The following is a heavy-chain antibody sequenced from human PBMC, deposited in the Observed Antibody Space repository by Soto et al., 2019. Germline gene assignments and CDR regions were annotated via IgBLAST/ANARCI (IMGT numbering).Heavy chain of an antibody. V-gene: IGHV3-30-3*01. D-gene: IGHD5-12*01. J-gene: IGHJ6*02. CDR1: GVTFSSYA. CDR3: ARSFIVATIDDYYYGMDV. CDR2: ISYDGCNK. Sequence: GGSLGLACAASGVTFSSYAMHWVRQAPGKGLEWVAVISYDGCNKYYADSVKGRFTISRDNSKNTLYLQMNSLRAEDTAVYYCARSFIVATIDDYYYGMDVWGQGTTVTVSS.